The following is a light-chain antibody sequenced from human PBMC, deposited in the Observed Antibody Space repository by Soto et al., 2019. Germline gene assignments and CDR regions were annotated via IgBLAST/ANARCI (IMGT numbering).Light chain of an antibody. J-gene: IGKJ1*01. CDR1: QSVGSN. Sequence: EIILRQSPVTLSVSPGERATLSCRASQSVGSNLAWYQQKPGQAPRLLIYGASTRATGVPPRFSGSGSGTEFTLTISSLQSEDFAVYYCQKFNKWPWTFGQGTKVDIK. CDR2: GAS. V-gene: IGKV3-15*01. CDR3: QKFNKWPWT.